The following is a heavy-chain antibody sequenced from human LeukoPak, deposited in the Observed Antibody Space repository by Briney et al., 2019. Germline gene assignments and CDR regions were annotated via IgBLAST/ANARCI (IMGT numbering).Heavy chain of an antibody. J-gene: IGHJ6*03. V-gene: IGHV3-23*01. CDR3: AKGGEWLVASAYYYYYMDV. Sequence: GGSLRLSSAASGFTFSNYGMSWVRQAPGKGLEWVSAISGSGHSTYYADSVKGRFTISRDNSKNTLSLQMNSLRAEDTAVYYCAKGGEWLVASAYYYYYMDVWGKGTTVTISS. CDR2: ISGSGHST. CDR1: GFTFSNYG. D-gene: IGHD6-19*01.